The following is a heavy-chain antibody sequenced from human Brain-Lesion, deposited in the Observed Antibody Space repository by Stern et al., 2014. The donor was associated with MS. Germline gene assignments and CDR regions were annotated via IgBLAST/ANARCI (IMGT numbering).Heavy chain of an antibody. CDR2: IVHRGST. V-gene: IGHV4-30-2*01. Sequence: QVQLQESGSGLVKPSQTLSLTCAVSGGSISSGDYSWSWIRQPPGKSLEWSGYIVHRGSTDYNPSLKSRVSISGDRSKNQFSLKLSSVTAADTAMYYCARIFGGNFDNWGQGTLVTVSS. D-gene: IGHD4-23*01. CDR3: ARIFGGNFDN. CDR1: GGSISSGDYS. J-gene: IGHJ4*02.